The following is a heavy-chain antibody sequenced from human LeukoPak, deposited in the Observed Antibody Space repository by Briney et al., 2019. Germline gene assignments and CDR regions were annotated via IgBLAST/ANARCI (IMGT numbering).Heavy chain of an antibody. CDR2: INTSTGSR. V-gene: IGHV7-4-1*02. CDR1: GYTFTSYA. CDR3: ARDRAYYYDSSGYYPGGQDY. D-gene: IGHD3-22*01. Sequence: GASVTVSFKASGYTFTSYALNLVRQAPGQGLEWMGWINTSTGSRTYAQGFAGRFVFSLDTSVSTAYLQISSLKAEDTAVYYCARDRAYYYDSSGYYPGGQDYWGQVTLVTVSS. J-gene: IGHJ4*02.